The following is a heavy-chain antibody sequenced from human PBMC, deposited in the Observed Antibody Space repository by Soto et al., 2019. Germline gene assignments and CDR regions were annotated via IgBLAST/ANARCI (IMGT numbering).Heavy chain of an antibody. J-gene: IGHJ6*02. CDR1: GFTFSSYG. D-gene: IGHD2-8*01. Sequence: QVQLVESGGGVVQPGRSLRLSCADSGFTFSSYGMHWVRQAPGKGLEWVAVISYDGSHKYYGDSVKGRFTISRDNSKNTLYLQMNSLRIEDTAVYYCAKQTGPGFGVYGMDVWGQGTTVTVSS. V-gene: IGHV3-30*18. CDR2: ISYDGSHK. CDR3: AKQTGPGFGVYGMDV.